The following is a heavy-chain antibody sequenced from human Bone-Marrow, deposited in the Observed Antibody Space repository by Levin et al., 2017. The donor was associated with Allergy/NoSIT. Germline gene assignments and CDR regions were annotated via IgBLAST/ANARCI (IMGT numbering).Heavy chain of an antibody. CDR2: IYFSGGS. D-gene: IGHD4-17*01. J-gene: IGHJ6*02. CDR3: ARVGGGDYNRWYSIGLDV. Sequence: PSETLSLTCTVSGGSMRSFYWSWIRQSPGKGLEWVGNIYFSGGSKYNPSLKSRVTISVDTPKNQFSLRMTSVTAADTAVYFCARVGGGDYNRWYSIGLDVWGQGTTVIVSS. V-gene: IGHV4-59*01. CDR1: GGSMRSFY.